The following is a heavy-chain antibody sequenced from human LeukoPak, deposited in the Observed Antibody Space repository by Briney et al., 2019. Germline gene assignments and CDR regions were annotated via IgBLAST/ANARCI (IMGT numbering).Heavy chain of an antibody. CDR1: GFTFSSYA. CDR2: ISGSGGST. CDR3: AKGIYSSGWSYFDY. Sequence: GGSLRLSCAASGFTFSSYAMSWVRQAPGKGLEWVSAISGSGGSTYYADSVKGRFTISRDNSKNTLYLQMNSLRAEDSALYYCAKGIYSSGWSYFDYWGHGTLVTVSS. J-gene: IGHJ4*01. V-gene: IGHV3-23*01. D-gene: IGHD6-19*01.